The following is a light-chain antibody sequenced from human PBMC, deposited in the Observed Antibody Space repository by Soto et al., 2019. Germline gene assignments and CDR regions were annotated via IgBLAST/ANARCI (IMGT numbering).Light chain of an antibody. CDR1: SSDVCGYNY. Sequence: QSALTQPPSASGSPGQSVTISCTGTSSDVCGYNYVSWYQQHPGKAPKLMIYEVSKRPSWVPDRFSGSKSGNTASLTVSGLQAEDEADYYCSSFAGSNNLGVFGTGTKLTVL. V-gene: IGLV2-8*01. J-gene: IGLJ1*01. CDR2: EVS. CDR3: SSFAGSNNLGV.